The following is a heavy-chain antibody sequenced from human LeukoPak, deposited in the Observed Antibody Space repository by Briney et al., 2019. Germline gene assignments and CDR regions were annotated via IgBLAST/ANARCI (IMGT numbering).Heavy chain of an antibody. V-gene: IGHV3-30-3*01. CDR2: ISYDGSNK. Sequence: PGRSLRLSCAASGFTFSSYAMHWVRQAPGKGLEWVAVISYDGSNKYYADSVKGRFTISRDNSDNTVYLQMNSLRAEDTAIYYCAKAPAPYYYYYGMDVWGQGTAVTVSS. CDR1: GFTFSSYA. J-gene: IGHJ6*02. CDR3: AKAPAPYYYYYGMDV.